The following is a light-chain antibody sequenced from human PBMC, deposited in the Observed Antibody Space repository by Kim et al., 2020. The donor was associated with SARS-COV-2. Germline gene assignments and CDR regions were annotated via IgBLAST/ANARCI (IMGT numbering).Light chain of an antibody. CDR2: YAS. V-gene: IGKV6D-21*02. Sequence: PQANLTLPRRATPDIGIGLHWYQQNPGQSPKVLIKYASQSISGVPSRFSGSGSGTEFTLTINGLEAEDAAAYYCHQGSALPLTFGGGTKVDIK. CDR1: PDIGIG. CDR3: HQGSALPLT. J-gene: IGKJ4*01.